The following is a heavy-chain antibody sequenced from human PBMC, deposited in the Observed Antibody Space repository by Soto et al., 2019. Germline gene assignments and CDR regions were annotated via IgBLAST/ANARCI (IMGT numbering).Heavy chain of an antibody. CDR2: IIPIFGTA. Sequence: QVQLVQSGAEVKKPGSSVKVSCKASGGTFSSYAISWVRQAPGQGLEWMGGIIPIFGTANYAQKFQGRVTITAEESTSTAYMELSSLRSEDTAVYYCARDGITILGVVTTYYYYYYGMDVWGQGTTVTVSS. J-gene: IGHJ6*02. V-gene: IGHV1-69*12. CDR1: GGTFSSYA. CDR3: ARDGITILGVVTTYYYYYYGMDV. D-gene: IGHD3-3*01.